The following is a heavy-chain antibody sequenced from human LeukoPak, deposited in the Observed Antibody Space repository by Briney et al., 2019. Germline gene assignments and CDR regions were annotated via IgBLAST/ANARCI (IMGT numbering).Heavy chain of an antibody. D-gene: IGHD1-14*01. Sequence: GGSLRLSCEASGFTFSDYSMNWVRQAPGKGLEWVSCIVTDSSTIYYADSVKGRFTISRDNAKNSLYLQMNSLRAEDTAVYYCARGGNRCFNWGQGTLVTVSS. J-gene: IGHJ4*02. CDR3: ARGGNRCFN. V-gene: IGHV3-48*04. CDR2: IVTDSSTI. CDR1: GFTFSDYS.